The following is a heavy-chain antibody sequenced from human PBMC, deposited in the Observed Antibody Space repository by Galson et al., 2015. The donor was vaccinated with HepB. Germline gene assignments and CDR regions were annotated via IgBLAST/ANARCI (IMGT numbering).Heavy chain of an antibody. CDR2: IIPILGIA. J-gene: IGHJ3*02. D-gene: IGHD5-24*01. V-gene: IGHV1-69*04. CDR3: ARGRDGYNGDAFDI. CDR1: GYTFTSYG. Sequence: SVKVSCKASGYTFTSYGISWVRQAPGQGLEWMGRIIPILGIANYAQKFQGRVTITADKSTSTAYMELSSLRSEDTAVYYCARGRDGYNGDAFDIWGQGTMVTVSS.